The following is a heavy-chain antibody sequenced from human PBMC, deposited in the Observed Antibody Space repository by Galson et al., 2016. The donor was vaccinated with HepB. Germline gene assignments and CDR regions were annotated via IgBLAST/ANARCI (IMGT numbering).Heavy chain of an antibody. D-gene: IGHD3-16*02. CDR1: GFTFSRYD. CDR2: IGHSNTYI. CDR3: ARGLVYGLDV. V-gene: IGHV3-21*01. J-gene: IGHJ6*02. Sequence: SLRLSCAGSGFTFSRYDMNWVRQAPGKGLEWVSSIGHSNTYIYYAASVKGRFTISRDNAKNSLYLRLNSLRAEDTAVYYCARGLVYGLDVWGQGTTVTVSS.